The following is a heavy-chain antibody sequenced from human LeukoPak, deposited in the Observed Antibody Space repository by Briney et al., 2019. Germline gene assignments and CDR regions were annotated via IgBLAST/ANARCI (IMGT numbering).Heavy chain of an antibody. Sequence: GGSLRLSCAASGFTFSSYSMNWVRQAPGKGLEWVSVIYSGGSTYYADSVKGRFTISRDNSKNTLYLQMNSLRAEDRAVYYCARDILSGYYTGAFDIWGQGTMVTVSS. J-gene: IGHJ3*02. CDR3: ARDILSGYYTGAFDI. CDR2: IYSGGST. CDR1: GFTFSSYS. V-gene: IGHV3-53*01. D-gene: IGHD3-9*01.